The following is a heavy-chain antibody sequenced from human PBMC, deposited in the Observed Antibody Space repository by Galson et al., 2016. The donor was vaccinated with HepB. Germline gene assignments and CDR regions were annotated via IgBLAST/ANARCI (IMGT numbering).Heavy chain of an antibody. V-gene: IGHV3-11*03. D-gene: IGHD3-10*01. J-gene: IGHJ6*02. CDR1: GFTFSDYY. Sequence: SLRLSCAASGFTFSDYYMSWIRQAPGKGLEWVSYISSSSSYTNYADSVKGRFTISRDNAKNSLYLQMNSLSAEDTAVYYCARLLWFGGFPYGMDVWGQGTTVTVSS. CDR2: ISSSSSYT. CDR3: ARLLWFGGFPYGMDV.